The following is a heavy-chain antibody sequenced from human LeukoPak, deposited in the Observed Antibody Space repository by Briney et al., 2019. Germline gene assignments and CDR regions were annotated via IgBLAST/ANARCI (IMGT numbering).Heavy chain of an antibody. CDR1: GYTFTGYY. CDR3: ARGRGGSGLPNWFDP. CDR2: INPNSGVT. V-gene: IGHV1-2*02. Sequence: ASVKVSCKASGYTFTGYYMYWVRQAPGQGLEWMGLINPNSGVTNYAQKFQGGVTMTSDTSISTAYMQLSSLRSDDTAVYYCARGRGGSGLPNWFDPWGQGTLVTVSS. D-gene: IGHD6-19*01. J-gene: IGHJ5*02.